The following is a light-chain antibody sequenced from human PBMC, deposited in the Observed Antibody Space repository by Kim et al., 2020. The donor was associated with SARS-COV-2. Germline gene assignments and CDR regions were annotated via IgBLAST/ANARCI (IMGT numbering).Light chain of an antibody. V-gene: IGKV1-9*01. CDR1: QDITTY. CDR3: QQLSSYPQIT. Sequence: GDRVTITCRASQDITTYLAWYQQKPGKGPKLLIYAASTLQSGVPSRFSGSGSVTDFTLTISSLQPEDFATYYCQQLSSYPQITFGQGTRLEIK. J-gene: IGKJ5*01. CDR2: AAS.